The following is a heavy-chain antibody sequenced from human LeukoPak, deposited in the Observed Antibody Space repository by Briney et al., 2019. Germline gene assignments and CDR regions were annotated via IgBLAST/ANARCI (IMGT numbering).Heavy chain of an antibody. D-gene: IGHD5-12*01. V-gene: IGHV3-23*01. J-gene: IGHJ6*03. CDR2: ISGSGGST. CDR3: AKYSGYEYYYHYYMDV. CDR1: GFTFSSYE. Sequence: GGSLRLSCAASGFTFSSYEMNWVRQAPGKGLEWVSAISGSGGSTYYADSVKGRFTISRDNSKNTLYLQMNSLRAEDTAVYYCAKYSGYEYYYHYYMDVWRKGNTVTISS.